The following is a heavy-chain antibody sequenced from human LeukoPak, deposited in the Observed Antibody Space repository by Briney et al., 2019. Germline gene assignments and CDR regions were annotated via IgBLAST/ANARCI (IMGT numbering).Heavy chain of an antibody. CDR1: GGSISSYY. Sequence: SETLSLTCTVSGGSISSYYWSWIRQPPGKGLEWIGYIYYSGGTNYNPSLKSRVTISVDTSKNQFSLKLSSVTAADTAVYYCARIRAYYYGMDVWGQGTTVTVSS. CDR3: ARIRAYYYGMDV. J-gene: IGHJ6*02. D-gene: IGHD3-3*01. CDR2: IYYSGGT. V-gene: IGHV4-59*01.